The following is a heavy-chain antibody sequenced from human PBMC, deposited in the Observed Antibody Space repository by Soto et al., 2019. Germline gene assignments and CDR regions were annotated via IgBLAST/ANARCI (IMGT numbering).Heavy chain of an antibody. CDR3: AREIAAGYYFDY. CDR2: ISYDGSNE. J-gene: IGHJ4*02. V-gene: IGHV3-30-3*01. D-gene: IGHD6-13*01. Sequence: GXSPRLSRAASGFIFRSYAMHWVRQAPVKGLEWVAFISYDGSNEYYADSVKGRFTISRDNSKNTLYLQMNSLRAEDTAVYYCAREIAAGYYFDYWGQGTLVTVSS. CDR1: GFIFRSYA.